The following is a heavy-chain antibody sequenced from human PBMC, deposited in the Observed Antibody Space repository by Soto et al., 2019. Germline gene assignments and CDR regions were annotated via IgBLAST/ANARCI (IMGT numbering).Heavy chain of an antibody. V-gene: IGHV1-24*01. Sequence: ASVKVSCKVSGYTLTELSTHWVRQAPGKGLEWMGGFDPEDGETIYAQKFQGRVTMTEDTSTDTAYMELSSLRSEDTAVYYCATVSVYGSGSYYNSWGQGTLVTVSS. CDR3: ATVSVYGSGSYYNS. D-gene: IGHD3-10*01. CDR1: GYTLTELS. CDR2: FDPEDGET. J-gene: IGHJ4*02.